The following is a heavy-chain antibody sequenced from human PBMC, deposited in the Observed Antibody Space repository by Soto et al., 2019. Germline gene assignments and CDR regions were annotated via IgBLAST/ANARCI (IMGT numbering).Heavy chain of an antibody. Sequence: EVQLVESGGGLVQPGGSLRLSCAASGFTFSSYEMNWVRQAPGKGLEWVSYISSSGSTIYYADSVKGRFTISRDNAKNSLYLQMNSLRAENTAVYYCARATALFDYWGQGTLVTVSS. CDR3: ARATALFDY. D-gene: IGHD4-17*01. CDR2: ISSSGSTI. J-gene: IGHJ4*02. V-gene: IGHV3-48*03. CDR1: GFTFSSYE.